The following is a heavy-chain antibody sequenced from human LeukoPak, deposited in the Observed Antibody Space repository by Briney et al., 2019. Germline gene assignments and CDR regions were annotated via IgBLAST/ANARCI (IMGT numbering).Heavy chain of an antibody. CDR1: GFTFSTYW. CDR2: IYSDGSST. Sequence: GGSLRLSCAASGFTFSTYWIHWVRQAPGKGLVWVSRIYSDGSSTTYADSVKGRFTISRDNAKSSLYLQMNSLRAEDTAVYYCARVVNEKINSGYYSDYWGQGTLVTVSS. V-gene: IGHV3-74*03. CDR3: ARVVNEKINSGYYSDY. D-gene: IGHD3-22*01. J-gene: IGHJ4*02.